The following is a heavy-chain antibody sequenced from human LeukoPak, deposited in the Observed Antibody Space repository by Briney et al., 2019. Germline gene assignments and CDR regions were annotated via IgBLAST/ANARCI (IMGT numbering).Heavy chain of an antibody. CDR2: ISSNGGSI. J-gene: IGHJ3*02. CDR3: VKPYSSSWLDAFDI. V-gene: IGHV3-64D*06. Sequence: PGESLRLSCSASGFTFSSYAMHWVRQAPGKGLEYVSVISSNGGSIYYADSVKGRFTISRDNSKNTLYLQMSSLRAEDTAVYFCVKPYSSSWLDAFDIWGQGTMVTVSS. CDR1: GFTFSSYA. D-gene: IGHD6-13*01.